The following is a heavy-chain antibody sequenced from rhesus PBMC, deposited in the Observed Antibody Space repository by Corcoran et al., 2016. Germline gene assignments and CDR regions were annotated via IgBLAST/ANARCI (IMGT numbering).Heavy chain of an antibody. J-gene: IGHJ4*01. CDR2: FSGSGGST. CDR1: GGSISSNY. Sequence: QVKLQQWGEGLVKPSETLSLTCAVYGGSISSNYWSWIRQPPGKGLEWIGRFSGSGGSTDYNPSHKSRVTISRDTSKNQFSLKLSSVTAADTAVYYCAKGGKALAAAAREFDYWGQGVLVTVSS. CDR3: AKGGKALAAAAREFDY. D-gene: IGHD6-43*01. V-gene: IGHV4-173*01.